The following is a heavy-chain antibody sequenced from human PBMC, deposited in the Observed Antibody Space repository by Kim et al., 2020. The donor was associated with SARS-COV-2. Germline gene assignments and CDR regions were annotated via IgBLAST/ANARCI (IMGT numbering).Heavy chain of an antibody. CDR3: ARVNPGSLFGSGRYDS. J-gene: IGHJ5*01. V-gene: IGHV3-21*01. CDR2: ISSSSTYI. Sequence: GGSLRLSCAASGFTFNNYNMNWVRQAPGKGLEWVSSISSSSTYINYADSVKGRFTISRDNAKNSLYLEMDSLRAEDTAVYYCARVNPGSLFGSGRYDSWGQGTLVTVSS. CDR1: GFTFNNYN. D-gene: IGHD3-10*01.